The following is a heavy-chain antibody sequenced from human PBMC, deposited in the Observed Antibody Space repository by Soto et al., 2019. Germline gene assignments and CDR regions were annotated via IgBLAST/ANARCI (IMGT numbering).Heavy chain of an antibody. V-gene: IGHV4-59*01. CDR1: GGSISSYY. CDR3: ARDKAYYYGMDV. J-gene: IGHJ6*02. Sequence: TSATLSLTCTVSGGSISSYYWGWIRQPPGKGLEWIGYIYYSGSTNYNPSLKSRVTISVDTSKNQFSLKLSSVTAADTAVYYCARDKAYYYGMDVWGQGTTVTVSS. CDR2: IYYSGST.